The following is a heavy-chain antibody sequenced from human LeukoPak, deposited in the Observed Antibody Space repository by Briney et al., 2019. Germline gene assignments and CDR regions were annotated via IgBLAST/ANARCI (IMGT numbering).Heavy chain of an antibody. D-gene: IGHD2-2*01. J-gene: IGHJ5*02. Sequence: GASVKVSCKASGYTFTSYYMHWVRQAPGQGLECMGIINPSGGSTSYAQKFQGRVTMTRDTSTSTVYMELSSLRSEDTAVYYRARTALGPARFDPWGQGTLVTVSS. V-gene: IGHV1-46*01. CDR2: INPSGGST. CDR1: GYTFTSYY. CDR3: ARTALGPARFDP.